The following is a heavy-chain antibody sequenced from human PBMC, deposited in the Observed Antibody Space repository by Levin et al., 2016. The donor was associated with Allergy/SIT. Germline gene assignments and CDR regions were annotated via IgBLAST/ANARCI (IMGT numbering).Heavy chain of an antibody. J-gene: IGHJ4*02. V-gene: IGHV4-30-4*01. D-gene: IGHD3-9*01. CDR2: IYYSGST. CDR1: GGSISSGDYY. CDR3: ARFGLRYFDWLSLDY. Sequence: SETLSLTCTVSGGSISSGDYYWSWIRQPPGKGLEWIGYIYYSGSTYYNPSLKSRVTISVDTSKNQFSLKLSSVTAADTAVYYCARFGLRYFDWLSLDYWGQGTLVTVSS.